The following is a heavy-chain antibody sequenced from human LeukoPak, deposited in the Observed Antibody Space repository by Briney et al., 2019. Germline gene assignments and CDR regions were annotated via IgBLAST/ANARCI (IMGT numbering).Heavy chain of an antibody. CDR2: IIPIFGTA. CDR1: GGTFSSYA. J-gene: IGHJ4*02. V-gene: IGHV1-69*06. CDR3: ASSSHMVRGVIIMWYFDY. Sequence: SVKVSCKASGGTFSSYAISWVRQVPGQGLEWMGGIIPIFGTANYAQKFQGRVTITADKSTSTAYMELSSLRSEDTAVYYCASSSHMVRGVIIMWYFDYWGQGTLVTVSS. D-gene: IGHD3-10*01.